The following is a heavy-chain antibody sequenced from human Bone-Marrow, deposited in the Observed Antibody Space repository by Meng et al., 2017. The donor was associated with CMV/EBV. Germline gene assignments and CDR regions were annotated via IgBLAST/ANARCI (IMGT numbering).Heavy chain of an antibody. CDR1: GFTFSSYG. CDR3: ARGNTVAGVDY. CDR2: ISYDGSNK. J-gene: IGHJ4*02. D-gene: IGHD6-19*01. V-gene: IGHV3-30*19. Sequence: GESLKISCAASGFTFSSYGMHWVRQAPGKGLEWVAVISYDGSNKYYADSVKGRFTISRDNSKNTLYLQMNSLRAEDTAVYYCARGNTVAGVDYWGQGTLVTVSS.